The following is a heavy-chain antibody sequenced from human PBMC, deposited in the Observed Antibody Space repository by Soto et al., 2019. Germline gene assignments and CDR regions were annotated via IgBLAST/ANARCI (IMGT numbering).Heavy chain of an antibody. D-gene: IGHD3-22*01. Sequence: SETLSLTCAVYGGSFSGYYWSWIRQSPGKGLEWIGEINHSGSTNYNPSLKSRVTISVDTSKNRFSLKLSSVTAADTAVYYCARGDYDSSGYYYDYWGQGTLVTVSS. V-gene: IGHV4-34*01. J-gene: IGHJ4*02. CDR3: ARGDYDSSGYYYDY. CDR1: GGSFSGYY. CDR2: INHSGST.